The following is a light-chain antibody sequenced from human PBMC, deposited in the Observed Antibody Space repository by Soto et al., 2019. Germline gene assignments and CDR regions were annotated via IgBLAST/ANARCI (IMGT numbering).Light chain of an antibody. CDR3: QQRSNWPPLT. CDR2: DAS. V-gene: IGKV3-11*01. J-gene: IGKJ4*01. Sequence: EIVLTQSPATLSLSPGERATLSCRASQSVSNYLAWYQQKPGQAPRLLIYDASTRATGIPARFSGSGSGTDFTLTISSLEPEDFTVYYCQQRSNWPPLTFGEGTKVEIK. CDR1: QSVSNY.